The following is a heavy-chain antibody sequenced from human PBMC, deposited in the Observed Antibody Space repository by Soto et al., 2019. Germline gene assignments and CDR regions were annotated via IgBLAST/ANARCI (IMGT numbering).Heavy chain of an antibody. CDR1: GFTFSSYS. V-gene: IGHV3-48*02. D-gene: IGHD3-9*01. CDR2: ISSSSSTI. Sequence: GGSLRLSCAASGFTFSSYSMNWVRQAPGKGLEWVSYISSSSSTIYYADSVKGRFTISRDNAKNSLYLQMNSLRDEDTAVYYCASHPEYYDILTGYSEFDYWGQGTLVTVSS. CDR3: ASHPEYYDILTGYSEFDY. J-gene: IGHJ4*02.